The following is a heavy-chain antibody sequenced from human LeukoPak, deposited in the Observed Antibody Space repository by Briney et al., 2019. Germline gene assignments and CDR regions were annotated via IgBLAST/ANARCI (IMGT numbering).Heavy chain of an antibody. Sequence: SETLSLTCTVSGGSISSYYWSWIRQPPGKGLEWIGYIYYSGSTNYNPSLKSRVTISVDTSKNQFSLKLSSVTAADTAVYYCASLAQTAMGAEYYYYYMDVWGNGTTVTISS. V-gene: IGHV4-59*01. J-gene: IGHJ6*03. CDR3: ASLAQTAMGAEYYYYYMDV. CDR1: GGSISSYY. CDR2: IYYSGST. D-gene: IGHD5-18*01.